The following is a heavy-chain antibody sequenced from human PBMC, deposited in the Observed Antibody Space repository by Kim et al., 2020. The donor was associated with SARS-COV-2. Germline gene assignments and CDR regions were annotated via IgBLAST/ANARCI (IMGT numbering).Heavy chain of an antibody. Sequence: GGSLRLSCVASGFTFGTYGMFWVRQAPGKGLEWVSAIGAGGTDTYYAASVKGRFTISRDNSRNTVYLQLNSLISEDSAMYYCARELLPVPGNNYLDPWG. CDR1: GFTFGTYG. CDR2: IGAGGTDT. J-gene: IGHJ5*02. D-gene: IGHD1-1*01. CDR3: ARELLPVPGNNYLDP. V-gene: IGHV3-23*01.